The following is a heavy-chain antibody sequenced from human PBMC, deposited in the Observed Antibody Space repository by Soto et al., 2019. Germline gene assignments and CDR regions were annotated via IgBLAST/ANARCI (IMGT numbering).Heavy chain of an antibody. V-gene: IGHV5-51*01. Sequence: PVESLKISCKGSGYSFTSYWIGWVRQMPGKGLEWMGIIYPGDSDTRYSPSFQGQVTISADKSISTAYLQWSSLKASDTAMYYCARTLSSIAARYWFDPWGQGTLVTVSS. CDR3: ARTLSSIAARYWFDP. CDR1: GYSFTSYW. D-gene: IGHD6-6*01. J-gene: IGHJ5*02. CDR2: IYPGDSDT.